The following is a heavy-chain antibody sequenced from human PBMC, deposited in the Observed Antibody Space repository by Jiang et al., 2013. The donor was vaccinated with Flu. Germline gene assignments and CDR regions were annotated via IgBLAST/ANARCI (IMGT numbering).Heavy chain of an antibody. D-gene: IGHD3-22*01. J-gene: IGHJ4*02. V-gene: IGHV4-4*07. Sequence: GSGLVKPSETLSLTCTVSGGSISSYYWSWIRQPAGKGLEWIGRIYTSGSTNYNPSLKSRVTMSVDTSKNQFSLKLSSVTAADTAVYYCARGGLEGSGYSLDYWGQGTLVTVSS. CDR2: IYTSGST. CDR3: ARGGLEGSGYSLDY. CDR1: GGSISSYY.